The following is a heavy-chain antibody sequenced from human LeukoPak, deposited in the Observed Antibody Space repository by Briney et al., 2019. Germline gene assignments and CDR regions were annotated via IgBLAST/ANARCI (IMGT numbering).Heavy chain of an antibody. J-gene: IGHJ4*02. Sequence: GGPLTLSCAASGFTFRNVWMSWVRPAPGKGLEWVGRIKSKTDGGTTDYAAPVKGKFTISRDDSKNTLYLQMNSLKTEDTAVYYCITDPFDLLYWGQGTLVTASS. CDR3: ITDPFDLLY. V-gene: IGHV3-15*01. CDR1: GFTFRNVW. D-gene: IGHD2/OR15-2a*01. CDR2: IKSKTDGGTT.